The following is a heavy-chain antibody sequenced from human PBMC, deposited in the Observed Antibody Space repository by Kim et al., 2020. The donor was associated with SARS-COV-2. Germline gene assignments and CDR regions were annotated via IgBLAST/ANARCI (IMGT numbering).Heavy chain of an antibody. J-gene: IGHJ6*02. CDR1: GGTFSSYA. CDR3: ARSGVMGSSTPYYYYGMDV. D-gene: IGHD6-6*01. CDR2: IIPIFGTA. V-gene: IGHV1-69*13. Sequence: SVKVSCKASGGTFSSYAISWVRQAPGQGLEWMGGIIPIFGTANYAQKFQGRVTITADESTSTAYMELSSLRSEDTAVYYCARSGVMGSSTPYYYYGMDVWGQGTTVTVSS.